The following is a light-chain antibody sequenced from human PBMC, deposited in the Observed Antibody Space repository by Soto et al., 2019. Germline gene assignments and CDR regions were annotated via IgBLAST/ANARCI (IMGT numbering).Light chain of an antibody. CDR3: QQRSNWPLT. CDR1: QSVSRY. Sequence: IVLTKSPATLSLSQGVRATLSCRASQSVSRYLAWYQQKPGQAPRLLIYDASNRATGIPARFSGSGSGTDFTLTISSLEPEDFAVYYCQQRSNWPLTFGGGTKLDIK. CDR2: DAS. J-gene: IGKJ4*01. V-gene: IGKV3-11*01.